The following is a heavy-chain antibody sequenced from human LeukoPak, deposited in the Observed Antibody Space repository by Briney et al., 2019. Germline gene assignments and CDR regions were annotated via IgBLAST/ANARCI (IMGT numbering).Heavy chain of an antibody. CDR2: ISGSGHTT. CDR3: AKIDYGSNTGS. J-gene: IGHJ5*02. Sequence: GGSLRLSCTASGIALSTYAAILVRAAPGEAVVWVSAISGSGHTTYYADSVKGRFTFSRDNSKNTLYLQMNSLRAEDTAVYYCAKIDYGSNTGSWGQGTLVTVSS. D-gene: IGHD4-23*01. V-gene: IGHV3-23*01. CDR1: GIALSTYA.